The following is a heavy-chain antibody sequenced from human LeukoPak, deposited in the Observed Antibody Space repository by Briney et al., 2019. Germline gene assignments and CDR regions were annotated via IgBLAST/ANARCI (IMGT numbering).Heavy chain of an antibody. CDR2: IYTSGST. Sequence: SETLSLTCSVSGGSISSYYWSWIRQPAGKGLEWIGRIYTSGSTNYNPSLKSRVTMSVDTSKNQFSLKLSSVAAADTAVYYCARDRRYSSSWLFDYWGQGTLVTVSS. J-gene: IGHJ4*02. D-gene: IGHD6-13*01. CDR1: GGSISSYY. CDR3: ARDRRYSSSWLFDY. V-gene: IGHV4-4*07.